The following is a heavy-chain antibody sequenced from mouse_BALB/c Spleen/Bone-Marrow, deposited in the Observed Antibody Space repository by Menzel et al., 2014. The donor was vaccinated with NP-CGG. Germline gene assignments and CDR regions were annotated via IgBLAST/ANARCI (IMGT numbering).Heavy chain of an antibody. D-gene: IGHD2-14*01. CDR2: ISYDGSN. Sequence: EVKLMESGPGLVKPSQSLSLTCSVTGYSITSDYYWNWIRQFPGNKLEWMGYISYDGSNNYNPSLKNRISITRDTSKNQFFLKLNSVTTEDTATYYCARSPLDRPFAYWGQGTLVTVSA. J-gene: IGHJ3*01. CDR1: GYSITSDYY. V-gene: IGHV3-6*02. CDR3: ARSPLDRPFAY.